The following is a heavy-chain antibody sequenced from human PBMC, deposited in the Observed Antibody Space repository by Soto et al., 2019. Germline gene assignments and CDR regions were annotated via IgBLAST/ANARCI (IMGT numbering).Heavy chain of an antibody. Sequence: QVQVVESGGGVVQPGTSLRLSCAASGFTFSNFGMHWVRQAPGKGLEWVAVIWHDGKNKYYADSAKGRFTISRDNSKNTLYLQMNSLRAEDTAVYYCARDPGQDEAMDYWSQGTLVTVSS. V-gene: IGHV3-33*01. J-gene: IGHJ4*02. CDR3: ARDPGQDEAMDY. CDR1: GFTFSNFG. CDR2: IWHDGKNK.